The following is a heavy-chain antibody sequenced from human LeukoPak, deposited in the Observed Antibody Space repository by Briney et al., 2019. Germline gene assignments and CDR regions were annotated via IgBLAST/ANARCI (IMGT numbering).Heavy chain of an antibody. D-gene: IGHD1-26*01. CDR1: GFTFSSYG. V-gene: IGHV3-23*01. CDR2: ISGSAYNS. Sequence: TGGSLRLSCAASGFTFSSYGPSWVRQAPGKGLEWVSTISGSAYNSYYADSVKGRFTISRDKSANTLYLQMDDLRAEDTALYYCAKHSGSYFIYYIDSWGQGTLVTVSS. J-gene: IGHJ4*02. CDR3: AKHSGSYFIYYIDS.